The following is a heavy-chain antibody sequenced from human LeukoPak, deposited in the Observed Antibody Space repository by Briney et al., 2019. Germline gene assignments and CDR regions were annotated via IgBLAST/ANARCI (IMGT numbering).Heavy chain of an antibody. CDR2: ISCSGGST. CDR1: GFTFSSYA. V-gene: IGHV3-23*01. D-gene: IGHD3-22*01. J-gene: IGHJ4*02. Sequence: AGGSLRLSCAASGFTFSSYAMSWVRQAPGKGLEWVLAISCSGGSTHYADSVKGRFTISRDNSKNTLYLQMNSLRAEDTAVYYCAKDRGGDYYDSSGGGSMDYWGQGTLVTVSS. CDR3: AKDRGGDYYDSSGGGSMDY.